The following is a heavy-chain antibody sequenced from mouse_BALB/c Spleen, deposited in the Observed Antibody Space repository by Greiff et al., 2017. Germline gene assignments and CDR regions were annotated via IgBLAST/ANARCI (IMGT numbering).Heavy chain of an antibody. D-gene: IGHD1-1*01. CDR3: ARGDYYGSSYRYFDY. Sequence: EVKVVESGGGLVQPGGSRKLSCAASGFTFSSFGMHWVRQAPEKGLEWVAYISSGSSTIYYADTVKGRFTISRDNPKNTLFLQMTSLRSEDTAMYYCARGDYYGSSYRYFDYWGQGTTLTVSS. J-gene: IGHJ2*01. CDR2: ISSGSSTI. CDR1: GFTFSSFG. V-gene: IGHV5-17*02.